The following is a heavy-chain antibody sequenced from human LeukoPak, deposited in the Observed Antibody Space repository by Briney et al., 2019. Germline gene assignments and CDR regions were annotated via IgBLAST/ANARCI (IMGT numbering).Heavy chain of an antibody. D-gene: IGHD5/OR15-5a*01. J-gene: IGHJ4*02. CDR1: GFTFISYW. Sequence: GGSLRLSCAASGFTFISYWMSWVRQAPGKGLEWVANIKQDGSEKYYVDSVKGRFTISRDNAKNSLYLQMNSLRAEDTAVYYCARDRVRDYVDYWGQGTLVTVSS. CDR3: ARDRVRDYVDY. V-gene: IGHV3-7*01. CDR2: IKQDGSEK.